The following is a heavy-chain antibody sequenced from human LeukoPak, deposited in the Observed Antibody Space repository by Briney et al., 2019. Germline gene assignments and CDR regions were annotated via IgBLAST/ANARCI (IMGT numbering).Heavy chain of an antibody. V-gene: IGHV4-38-2*02. CDR2: IYHSGST. J-gene: IGHJ3*02. D-gene: IGHD3-9*01. CDR3: ARAPREIFSAFDI. Sequence: SETLSLTCTVSGYSISSGYYWGWIRQPPGKGLEWIGSIYHSGSTYYNPSLKRRVTISVDTSKNQFSLKLSSVTAADTAVYYCARAPREIFSAFDIWGQGTMVTVSS. CDR1: GYSISSGYY.